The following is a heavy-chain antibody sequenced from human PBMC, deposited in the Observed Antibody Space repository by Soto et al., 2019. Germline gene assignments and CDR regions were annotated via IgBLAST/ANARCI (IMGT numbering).Heavy chain of an antibody. V-gene: IGHV3-11*06. CDR1: GFTFSDYY. CDR2: ISSSSSYT. Sequence: GGSLRLSCAASGFTFSDYYMSWIRQAPGKGLEWVSYISSSSSYTNYADSVKGRFTISRDNAKNSLYLQMNSLGAEDTAVYYCARDCTNGVCQANDYYYGMDVWGQGTTVTSP. D-gene: IGHD2-8*01. J-gene: IGHJ6*02. CDR3: ARDCTNGVCQANDYYYGMDV.